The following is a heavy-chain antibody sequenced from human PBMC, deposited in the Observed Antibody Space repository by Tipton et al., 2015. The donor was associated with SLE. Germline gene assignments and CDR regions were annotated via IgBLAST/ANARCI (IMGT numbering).Heavy chain of an antibody. CDR3: GRVTGGWLEEY. V-gene: IGHV4-61*02. J-gene: IGHJ4*02. CDR1: GGSISSGDYN. D-gene: IGHD2-15*01. Sequence: TLSLTCSVSGGSISSGDYNWSWIRQPAGKRLEWIGRMYIGGTTYYSPSLNSRVTISVDTSKNQIYLKLTSVTAADTALYYCGRVTGGWLEEYWGQGTLVTVSS. CDR2: MYIGGTT.